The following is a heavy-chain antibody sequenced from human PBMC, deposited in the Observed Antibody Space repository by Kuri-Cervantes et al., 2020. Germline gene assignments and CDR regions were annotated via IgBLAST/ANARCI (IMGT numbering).Heavy chain of an antibody. J-gene: IGHJ3*02. CDR3: ATDGYGSGSGDTFDI. D-gene: IGHD3-10*01. CDR1: GYTLTELS. Sequence: ASVKVSCKVSGYTLTELSMHWVRQAPGKGLEWMGGFDPEDGETIYAQKFQGRVTVTEDTSTDTAYMELSSLRSEDTAVYYCATDGYGSGSGDTFDIWGQGTMVTVSS. CDR2: FDPEDGET. V-gene: IGHV1-24*01.